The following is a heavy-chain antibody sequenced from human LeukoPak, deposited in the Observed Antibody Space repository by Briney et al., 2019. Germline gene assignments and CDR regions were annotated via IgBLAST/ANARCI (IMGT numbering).Heavy chain of an antibody. CDR2: ISTNGDNT. D-gene: IGHD4-17*01. V-gene: IGHV3-64*01. CDR3: ARVRYGDYSIDY. CDR1: GFTFSTYA. J-gene: IGHJ4*02. Sequence: GGSLRLSCAASGFTFSTYAMHWVRQAPGKGLEFVSAISTNGDNTNYANSVKGRFTVSRDNSKNTLDPQMGSLRDEDMAVYYCARVRYGDYSIDYWGQGTLVTVSS.